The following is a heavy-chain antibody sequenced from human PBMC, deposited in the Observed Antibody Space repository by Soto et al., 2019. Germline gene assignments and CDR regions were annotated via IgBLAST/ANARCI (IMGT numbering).Heavy chain of an antibody. J-gene: IGHJ3*02. Sequence: SETLSLTCTVSGGSISSGGYYWSWIRQHPGKGLEWIGYIYYSGSTYYNPSLKSRVTISVDTSKNQFSLKLSSVTAADTAVYYCAREGNVSPAFDIWGQGTMVTVSS. V-gene: IGHV4-31*03. CDR1: GGSISSGGYY. CDR3: AREGNVSPAFDI. CDR2: IYYSGST.